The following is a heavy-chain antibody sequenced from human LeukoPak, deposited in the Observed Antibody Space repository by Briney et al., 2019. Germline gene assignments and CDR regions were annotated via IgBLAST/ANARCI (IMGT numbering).Heavy chain of an antibody. CDR1: GYTFTSYG. V-gene: IGHV1-18*01. CDR3: ARDSDNIAVAEY. D-gene: IGHD6-19*01. J-gene: IGHJ4*02. Sequence: ASVKVSCKASGYTFTSYGISWVRQAPGQGLEWMGWISAYNGDTNYAQKFQVRVTMNTDTSTSTAYMELRSLRSDDTAVYYSARDSDNIAVAEYWGQGTLVTVSS. CDR2: ISAYNGDT.